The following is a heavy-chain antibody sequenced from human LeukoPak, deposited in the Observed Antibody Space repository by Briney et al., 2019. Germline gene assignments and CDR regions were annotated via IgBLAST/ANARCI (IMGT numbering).Heavy chain of an antibody. J-gene: IGHJ4*02. V-gene: IGHV2-70*17. CDR1: GFSLRTSGIC. Sequence: SGPALVKLTQTLXLTCTFSGFSLRTSGICVSWGRQPPGKALEWLARIDWDGDEFYNTSLKTRLTISKDTSKNQVVLTMTNMDPVDTGTYYCARIRGSSSSYFFDYWGQGTLVTVSS. D-gene: IGHD6-6*01. CDR2: IDWDGDE. CDR3: ARIRGSSSSYFFDY.